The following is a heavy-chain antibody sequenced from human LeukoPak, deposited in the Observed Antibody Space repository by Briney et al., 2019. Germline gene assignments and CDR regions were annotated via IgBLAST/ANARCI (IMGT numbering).Heavy chain of an antibody. D-gene: IGHD3-10*01. V-gene: IGHV3-23*01. Sequence: GGSLRLSCAASGFTFSSYAMSWVRQAPGKGLEWVSAISGSGGSTYYAGSVKGRFTISRDNSKNTLYLQMNSLRAEDTAVYYCAKWPRPNYYGSGSYSSYWGQGTLVTVSS. CDR2: ISGSGGST. J-gene: IGHJ4*02. CDR3: AKWPRPNYYGSGSYSSY. CDR1: GFTFSSYA.